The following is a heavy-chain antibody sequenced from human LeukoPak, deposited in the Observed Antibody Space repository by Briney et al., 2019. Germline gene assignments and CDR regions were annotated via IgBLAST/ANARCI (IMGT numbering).Heavy chain of an antibody. D-gene: IGHD1-26*01. CDR1: GFTFSTYA. V-gene: IGHV3-23*01. CDR3: AKYRTGPPYGLDV. Sequence: GGSLRLSCAASGFTFSTYAMNWVRQAPGKGLEWVSGIGGSGGNTWYADSVKGRFTISRDNSKNTLYLQMNRLRAEDTATYYCAKYRTGPPYGLDVRGQGTTVTVSS. CDR2: IGGSGGNT. J-gene: IGHJ6*02.